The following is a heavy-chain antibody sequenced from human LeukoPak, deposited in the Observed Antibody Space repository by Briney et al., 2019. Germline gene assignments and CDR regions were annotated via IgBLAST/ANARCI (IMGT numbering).Heavy chain of an antibody. D-gene: IGHD3-10*01. CDR2: ISSSSSYI. J-gene: IGHJ6*03. Sequence: GGSQRLSCEASGFTFTTYSMTWVRQAPGKGLEWVSSISSSSSYIYYADSVKGRFTISRDNAKNSLYLQMNSLRAEDTAVYYCARELLWFGELNYYYYMDVWGKGTTVTISS. CDR1: GFTFTTYS. CDR3: ARELLWFGELNYYYYMDV. V-gene: IGHV3-21*01.